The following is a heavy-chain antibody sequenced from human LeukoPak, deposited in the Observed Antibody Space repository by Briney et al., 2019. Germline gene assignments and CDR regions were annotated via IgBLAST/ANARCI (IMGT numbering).Heavy chain of an antibody. CDR1: RFTFTDYG. CDR2: IWYDGSGK. J-gene: IGHJ4*02. CDR3: ARDWCGGGSCYYFDH. Sequence: GGSLRLSCAASRFTFTDYGMHWVRQPPGKGLEWVALIWYDGSGKYYADSVKGRFTISRDNSKNTLYLQMNSMRAEDTAVYYCARDWCGGGSCYYFDHWGQGTLVTVSS. D-gene: IGHD2-15*01. V-gene: IGHV3-33*01.